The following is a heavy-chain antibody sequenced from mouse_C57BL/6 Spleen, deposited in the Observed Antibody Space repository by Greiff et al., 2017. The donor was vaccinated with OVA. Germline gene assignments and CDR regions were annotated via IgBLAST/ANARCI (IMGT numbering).Heavy chain of an antibody. V-gene: IGHV1-80*01. Sequence: QVQLKQSGAELVKPGASVKISCKASGYAFSSYWMNWVKQRPGKGLEWIGQIYPGDGDTNYNGKFKGKATLTADKSSSTAYMQLSSLTSEDSAVYFCARHYYGSSYKYYFDYWGQGTTLTVSS. CDR3: ARHYYGSSYKYYFDY. CDR1: GYAFSSYW. J-gene: IGHJ2*01. D-gene: IGHD1-1*01. CDR2: IYPGDGDT.